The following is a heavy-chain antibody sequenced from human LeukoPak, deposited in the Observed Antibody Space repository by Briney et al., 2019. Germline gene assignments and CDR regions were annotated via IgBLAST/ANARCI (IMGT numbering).Heavy chain of an antibody. V-gene: IGHV4-30-4*01. CDR1: GGSISSADYY. Sequence: SQTLSLTCTVSGGSISSADYYWNWIRQPPGKGLEWIGYMYYSGNTYYNPSLKSRVTISVDTSKNQFSLKLSSVTAADTAVYYCARGRPKYGDYARAYYYFDYWGQGTLVTVSS. J-gene: IGHJ4*02. CDR3: ARGRPKYGDYARAYYYFDY. CDR2: MYYSGNT. D-gene: IGHD4-17*01.